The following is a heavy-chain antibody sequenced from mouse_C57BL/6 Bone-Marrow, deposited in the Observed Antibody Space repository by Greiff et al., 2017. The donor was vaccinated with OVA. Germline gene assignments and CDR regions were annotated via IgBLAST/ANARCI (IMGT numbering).Heavy chain of an antibody. D-gene: IGHD2-2*01. J-gene: IGHJ4*01. V-gene: IGHV5-15*01. Sequence: EVKLVESGGGLVQPGGSLKLSCAASGFTFSDYGMAWVRQAPRKGPEWVAFISNLAYSIYYADTVTGRFTISRENAKNTPYLEMSSLRSEDTAMYYCARQRGNDGDAMDYWGQGTSVTVSS. CDR2: ISNLAYSI. CDR3: ARQRGNDGDAMDY. CDR1: GFTFSDYG.